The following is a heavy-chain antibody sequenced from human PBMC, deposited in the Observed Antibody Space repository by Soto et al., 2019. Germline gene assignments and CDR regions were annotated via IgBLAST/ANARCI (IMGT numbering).Heavy chain of an antibody. CDR2: IYHSGST. CDR1: GGKIINVGGC. J-gene: IGHJ5*02. CDR3: ARVPSP. V-gene: IGHV4-30-2*01. Sequence: SLTIPVTRAVVGGKIINVGGCWSMIRQPPGKGLEWIGYIYHSGSTYYNPSLKSRVTISVDRSKNQFSLKLSSVTAADTAVYYCARVPSPWGQGTLVTVSS.